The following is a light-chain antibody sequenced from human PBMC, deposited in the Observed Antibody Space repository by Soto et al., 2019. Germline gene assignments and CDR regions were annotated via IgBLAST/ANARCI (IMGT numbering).Light chain of an antibody. CDR3: SSYTISSTYV. Sequence: QSALTQPASVSGSPGQSIAISCTGTSSDVGGYNYVSWYQQHPGKAPKLMIYDVSDRPSGVSDRFSGSKSGNTASLTISGLQAEDEADYYCSSYTISSTYVFGPGTNHRP. CDR2: DVS. J-gene: IGLJ1*01. V-gene: IGLV2-14*01. CDR1: SSDVGGYNY.